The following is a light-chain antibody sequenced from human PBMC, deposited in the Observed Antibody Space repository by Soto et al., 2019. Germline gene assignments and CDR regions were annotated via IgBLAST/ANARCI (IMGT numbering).Light chain of an antibody. J-gene: IGKJ1*01. CDR2: LGS. V-gene: IGKV2-28*01. Sequence: DIVMTQSPLSLPVTPGEPASISCRSSQSLLHSNGYNYLDCYLQKPGQSPQLLIYLGSNRSSGVPDRFSGSGSGTDFTLKISRVEAEDVGVYYCMQPLQTPRTFGQGTRWISN. CDR3: MQPLQTPRT. CDR1: QSLLHSNGYNY.